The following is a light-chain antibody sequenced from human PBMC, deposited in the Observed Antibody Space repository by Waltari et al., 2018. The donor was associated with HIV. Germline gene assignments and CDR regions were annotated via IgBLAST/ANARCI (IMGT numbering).Light chain of an antibody. CDR1: QSVSIY. Sequence: EIVLTQSPAILSSTPGERVTPSFRASQSVSIYLAWYQQKPRQAPRLLMYDASNRATGIPARFSGSGSGKDFTLTISSLEPEDFAVYSCLQRNSWPPDVTFGPGTKVDIK. CDR2: DAS. CDR3: LQRNSWPPDVT. V-gene: IGKV3-11*01. J-gene: IGKJ3*01.